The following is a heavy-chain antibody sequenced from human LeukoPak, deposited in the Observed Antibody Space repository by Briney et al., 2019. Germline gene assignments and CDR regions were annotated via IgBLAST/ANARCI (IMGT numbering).Heavy chain of an antibody. CDR1: GFTFDDYG. V-gene: IGHV3-20*04. CDR3: ARLDPYYYYMDV. CDR2: INWNGDNT. Sequence: GGSLRLSCAASGFTFDDYGMTWVRQAPGKGLEWVSDINWNGDNTGYADSVKGRFTISRDNAKNSLYLQMNSLRAEDTALYYCARLDPYYYYMDVWGRGTTVTVSS. J-gene: IGHJ6*03.